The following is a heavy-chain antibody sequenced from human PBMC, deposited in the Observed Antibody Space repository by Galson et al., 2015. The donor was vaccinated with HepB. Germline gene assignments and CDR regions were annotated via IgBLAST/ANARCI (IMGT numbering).Heavy chain of an antibody. CDR3: AKGVAEYNSGWYYFDS. CDR1: RFTFSSYG. Sequence: SLRLSCAASRFTFSSYGMHWVRQAPGKGLEWVSYIGSSSTYYADSVKGRFTIARDNPKNTLSLQMNSLRAEDTARYYCAKGVAEYNSGWYYFDSWGQGTLVTVSS. D-gene: IGHD6-19*01. V-gene: IGHV3-NL1*01. J-gene: IGHJ4*02. CDR2: IGSSST.